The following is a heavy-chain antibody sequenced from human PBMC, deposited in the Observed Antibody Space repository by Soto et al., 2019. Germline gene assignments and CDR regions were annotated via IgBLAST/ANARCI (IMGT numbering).Heavy chain of an antibody. J-gene: IGHJ3*02. CDR2: ISGSGGST. Sequence: GGSLRLSCAASGFTFSSSAMSWVRQAPGKGLEWVSAISGSGGSTYYADSVKGRFTISRDNSKKTLYRQMNSLRAEDTAVYYCAKGRWLNAFDIWGQGTMVTVSS. D-gene: IGHD5-18*01. V-gene: IGHV3-23*01. CDR1: GFTFSSSA. CDR3: AKGRWLNAFDI.